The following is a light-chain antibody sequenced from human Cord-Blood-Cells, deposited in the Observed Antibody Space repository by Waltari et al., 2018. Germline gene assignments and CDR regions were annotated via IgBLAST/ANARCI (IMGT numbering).Light chain of an antibody. CDR1: QSVSSN. CDR2: GAS. V-gene: IGKV3-15*01. J-gene: IGKJ3*01. Sequence: EIVMTQSPATLSVSPGERATISCRASQSVSSNLAWYQQKPGQAPRLLTYGASTMATVIPARFSGSGSGTEFTLTISSLQSEDFAVYYCQQYNNWPPFTFGPGTKVDIK. CDR3: QQYNNWPPFT.